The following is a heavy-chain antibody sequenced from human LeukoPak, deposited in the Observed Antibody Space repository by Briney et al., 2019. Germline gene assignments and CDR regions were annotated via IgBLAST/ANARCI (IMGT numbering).Heavy chain of an antibody. D-gene: IGHD1-26*01. CDR3: TTGGRSEQAIEGY. Sequence: GGSLRLSCAASGFTFSNAWMSWVRQAPGKGLEWVGRIKSKTDGGTTDYAAPVKGRFTISRDDSKNTLYLQMNSLKTEDTAVYFCTTGGRSEQAIEGYWGQGTLVTVSS. J-gene: IGHJ4*02. CDR1: GFTFSNAW. V-gene: IGHV3-15*01. CDR2: IKSKTDGGTT.